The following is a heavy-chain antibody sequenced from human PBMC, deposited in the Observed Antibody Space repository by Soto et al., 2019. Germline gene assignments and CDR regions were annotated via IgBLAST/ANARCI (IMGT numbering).Heavy chain of an antibody. J-gene: IGHJ4*01. CDR2: IKRDGREK. D-gene: IGHD3-22*01. Sequence: GGSLRLSCEVSGFTFSNFWMSWVRQAPGKGLEWVANIKRDGREKYYVDSVKGRFTISRDNAKNSLFLQMNSLRAEDTAVYYCARDRQVGILPDYFDYWGHGTQVTVSS. CDR1: GFTFSNFW. CDR3: ARDRQVGILPDYFDY. V-gene: IGHV3-7*03.